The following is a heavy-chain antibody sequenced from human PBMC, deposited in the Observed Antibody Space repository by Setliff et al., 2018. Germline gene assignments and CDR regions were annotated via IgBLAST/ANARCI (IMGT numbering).Heavy chain of an antibody. D-gene: IGHD1-1*01. CDR2: IF. CDR1: GASIRNNYY. Sequence: SETLSLTCAVSGASIRNNYYWGWIRQSPGTGLEWIGSIFYNPSLKSRVTMSVDTSKNQFSLNLTSVTAADTAVYYCVRTGTYRYFDYWGQGTQVTVSS. V-gene: IGHV4-38-2*01. CDR3: VRTGTYRYFDY. J-gene: IGHJ4*02.